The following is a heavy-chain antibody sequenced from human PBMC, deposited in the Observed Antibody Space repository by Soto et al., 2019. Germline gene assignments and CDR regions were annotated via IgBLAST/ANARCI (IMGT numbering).Heavy chain of an antibody. CDR1: GYTFTGYY. J-gene: IGHJ6*02. Sequence: ASVKVSCKASGYTFTGYYMHWGRQAPGEGREWMGWINPNSGGTNYAQKVQGRVTMTRDTSISTAYMELSRLRSDDTAVYYCATLYSSGMDVWGQGTTVTVSS. CDR2: INPNSGGT. V-gene: IGHV1-2*02. CDR3: ATLYSSGMDV. D-gene: IGHD6-13*01.